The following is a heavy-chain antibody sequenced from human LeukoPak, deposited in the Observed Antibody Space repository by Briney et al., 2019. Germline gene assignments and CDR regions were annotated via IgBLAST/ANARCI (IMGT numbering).Heavy chain of an antibody. V-gene: IGHV4-59*01. CDR2: VFYTGSS. D-gene: IGHD3-10*01. CDR3: ARSELLWFGGVNSGFDY. J-gene: IGHJ4*02. CDR1: GGSISSYY. Sequence: SETLSLTCTVSGGSISSYYWSWIRQPPGKGLEWIGHVFYTGSSNYNPSLKSRVTISLDRSNNQFSLRLTSVTAADTAVYYCARSELLWFGGVNSGFDYWGQGTLVTVSS.